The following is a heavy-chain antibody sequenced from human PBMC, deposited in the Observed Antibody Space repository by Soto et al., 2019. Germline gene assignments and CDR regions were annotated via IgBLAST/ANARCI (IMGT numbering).Heavy chain of an antibody. CDR1: GGSISSYY. CDR3: ARDGYNSRFDY. CDR2: IYYSGST. J-gene: IGHJ4*02. V-gene: IGHV4-59*01. D-gene: IGHD5-12*01. Sequence: PSETLSLTCTVSGGSISSYYWSWIRQPPGKGLEWIGYIYYSGSTNYNPSLKSRVTISVDTSKNQFSLKLSSVTAADTAVYYCARDGYNSRFDYWGQGTLVTVPQ.